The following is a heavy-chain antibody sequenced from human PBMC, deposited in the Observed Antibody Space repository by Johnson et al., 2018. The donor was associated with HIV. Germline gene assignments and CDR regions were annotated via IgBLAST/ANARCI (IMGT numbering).Heavy chain of an antibody. CDR3: ARALRVLLGAFDI. CDR2: ISSQGTTS. D-gene: IGHD2-8*02. Sequence: QVKLVESGGGAVQPGRSLTLSCAASGFTFSIHAMYWVRQAPGKGLEWVAVISSQGTTSYYADSVKGRFTVSRDNAKNSLYLQMNSLRAEDTALYYCARALRVLLGAFDIWGQGTMVTVSS. V-gene: IGHV3-30*04. CDR1: GFTFSIHA. J-gene: IGHJ3*02.